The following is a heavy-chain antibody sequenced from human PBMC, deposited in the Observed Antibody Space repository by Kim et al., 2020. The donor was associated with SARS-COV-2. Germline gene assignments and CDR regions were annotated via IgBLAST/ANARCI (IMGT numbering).Heavy chain of an antibody. CDR3: ARGPNMITFGGVTG. V-gene: IGHV4-34*01. CDR1: GGSFSGYY. Sequence: SETLSLTCAVYGGSFSGYYWSWIRQPPGKGLEWIGEINHSGSTNYNPSLKSRVTISVDTSKNQFSLKLSSVTAADTAVYYCARGPNMITFGGVTGWGQGTLVTVSS. J-gene: IGHJ4*02. D-gene: IGHD3-16*01. CDR2: INHSGST.